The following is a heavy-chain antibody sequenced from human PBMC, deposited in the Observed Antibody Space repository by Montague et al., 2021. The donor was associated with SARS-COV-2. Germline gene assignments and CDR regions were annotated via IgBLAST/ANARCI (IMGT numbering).Heavy chain of an antibody. CDR3: ARGAPTITMIVVVFTGAGWYFDL. J-gene: IGHJ2*01. CDR2: INHSGSI. CDR1: GGSTNNFY. Sequence: SETLSLTCTVSGGSTNNFYWSWIRQPPGKGLEWIGEINHSGSINYNPSLKSRVSISVDTSKNQFSLKLTSVTAADTAVYYCARGAPTITMIVVVFTGAGWYFDLWGRGTLVTVSS. V-gene: IGHV4-34*01. D-gene: IGHD3-22*01.